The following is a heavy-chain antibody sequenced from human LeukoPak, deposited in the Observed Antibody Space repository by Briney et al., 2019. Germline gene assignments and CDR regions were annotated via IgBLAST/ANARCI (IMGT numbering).Heavy chain of an antibody. J-gene: IGHJ4*02. CDR1: GLTFSSYW. Sequence: GGSLRLSCTASGLTFSSYWMNWVRQAPGKGLEWVANIKQDGSEKYYVDSVKGRFTISRDNAKKSPYLQMNSLRAEDTAVYYCARETEMANLDYWGQGTLVTVSS. CDR2: IKQDGSEK. V-gene: IGHV3-7*04. CDR3: ARETEMANLDY. D-gene: IGHD5-24*01.